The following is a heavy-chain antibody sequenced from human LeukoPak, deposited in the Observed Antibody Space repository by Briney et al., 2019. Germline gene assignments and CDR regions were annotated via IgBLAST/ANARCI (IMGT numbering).Heavy chain of an antibody. D-gene: IGHD5-18*01. Sequence: SETLSLTCAVYGGSFSGNYWSWIRQPPGKGLEWIGEINHSGSTNYNPSLQSRVTISVDTSKNQFSLKLSSVTAADTAVYYCARGRRTRIQLWLPLDYWGQGTLVTVSS. J-gene: IGHJ4*02. CDR2: INHSGST. CDR1: GGSFSGNY. V-gene: IGHV4-34*01. CDR3: ARGRRTRIQLWLPLDY.